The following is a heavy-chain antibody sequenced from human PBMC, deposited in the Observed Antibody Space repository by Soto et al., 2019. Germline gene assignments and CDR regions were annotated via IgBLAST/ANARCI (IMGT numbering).Heavy chain of an antibody. J-gene: IGHJ5*02. CDR3: ASGPMVRGVIYWFDP. CDR2: IYYSGST. CDR1: GGSISSGGYY. Sequence: QVQLQESGPGLVKPSQTLSLTCTVSGGSISSGGYYWSWIRQHPGKGLEWIGYIYYSGSTYYNPSLKSRVTISVDTSKNQFSLKRGSVTAADTAVYYCASGPMVRGVIYWFDPWGQGTLVTVSS. D-gene: IGHD3-10*01. V-gene: IGHV4-31*03.